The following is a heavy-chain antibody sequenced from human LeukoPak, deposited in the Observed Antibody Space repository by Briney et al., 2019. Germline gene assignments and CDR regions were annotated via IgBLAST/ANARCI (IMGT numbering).Heavy chain of an antibody. V-gene: IGHV3-7*01. Sequence: PGGSLRLSCAASGFTFSSYGMTWVRHPPGKGLEWVAKTNQDGTEKYYVDSVKGRFTISRDNAKNSLYLQMNSLRVEDTATYYCAKVAHYYYGSESYYFFEHWGQGTPVTASS. CDR1: GFTFSSYG. J-gene: IGHJ4*02. D-gene: IGHD3-10*01. CDR3: AKVAHYYYGSESYYFFEH. CDR2: TNQDGTEK.